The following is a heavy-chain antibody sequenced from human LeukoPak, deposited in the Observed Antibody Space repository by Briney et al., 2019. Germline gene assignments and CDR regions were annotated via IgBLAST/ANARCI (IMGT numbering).Heavy chain of an antibody. CDR1: GYTFTSYG. Sequence: GASVKASCKASGYTFTSYGISWVRQAPGQGLEWMGWISAYNGNTNYAQKLQGRVTMTTDTSTSTAYMELRSLRSDDTAVYYCARAVCGGDCYSGFDYWGQGTLVTVSS. CDR2: ISAYNGNT. CDR3: ARAVCGGDCYSGFDY. V-gene: IGHV1-18*04. D-gene: IGHD2-21*01. J-gene: IGHJ4*02.